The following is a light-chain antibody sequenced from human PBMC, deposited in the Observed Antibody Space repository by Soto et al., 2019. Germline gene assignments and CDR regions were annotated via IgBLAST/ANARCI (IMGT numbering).Light chain of an antibody. V-gene: IGLV2-14*03. CDR3: SSFTSSDTDV. CDR1: SSDVGFSNY. CDR2: DVS. J-gene: IGLJ1*01. Sequence: QSALTQPASVSGSPGQSITISCTGTSSDVGFSNYIFWYQQHPGKAPKLIISDVSNRPSGVSNRFSGSKSANTASLTISGFQAEDEADYYCSSFTSSDTDVFGRGTKVTVL.